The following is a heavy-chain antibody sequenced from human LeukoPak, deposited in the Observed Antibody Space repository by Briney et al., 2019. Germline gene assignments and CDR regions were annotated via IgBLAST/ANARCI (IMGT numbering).Heavy chain of an antibody. J-gene: IGHJ6*02. CDR3: ARGYSSGSPGMDV. CDR2: ISSSSSYI. Sequence: GGSLRLSCAASGFTFSSYSMNWVRQAPGKGLEWVSSISSSSSYIYYADSVKGRFTIPRDKAKNSLYLQMNSLRAEDTAVYYCARGYSSGSPGMDVWGQGTTVTVSS. V-gene: IGHV3-21*01. D-gene: IGHD6-19*01. CDR1: GFTFSSYS.